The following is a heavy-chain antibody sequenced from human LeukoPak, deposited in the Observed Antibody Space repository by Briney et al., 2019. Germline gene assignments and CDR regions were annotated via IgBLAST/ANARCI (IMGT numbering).Heavy chain of an antibody. J-gene: IGHJ4*02. CDR1: GGSISSGDYY. CDR3: ARIRMFTFGGLIDY. D-gene: IGHD3-16*01. Sequence: SETLSLACTVSGGSISSGDYYWSWIRQPPGKGLEWIGYIYYSGSTYYNPSLKSRVTISVDTSKNQFSLKLSSVTAADTAVYYCARIRMFTFGGLIDYWGQGTLVTVSS. V-gene: IGHV4-30-4*08. CDR2: IYYSGST.